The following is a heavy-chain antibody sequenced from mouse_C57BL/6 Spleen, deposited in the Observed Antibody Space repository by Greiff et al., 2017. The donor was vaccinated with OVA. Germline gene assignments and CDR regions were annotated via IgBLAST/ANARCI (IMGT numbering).Heavy chain of an antibody. CDR1: GYTFTSYW. J-gene: IGHJ3*01. V-gene: IGHV1-50*01. CDR3: TFPFYYGSRERAY. Sequence: VQLQQPGAELVKPGASVKLSCKASGYTFTSYWMQWVKQRPGQGLEWIGEIDPSDSYTNYNQKFKGKATLTVDTSSSTAYMQLSSLTSEDSAVYYCTFPFYYGSRERAYWGQGTLVTVSA. D-gene: IGHD1-1*01. CDR2: IDPSDSYT.